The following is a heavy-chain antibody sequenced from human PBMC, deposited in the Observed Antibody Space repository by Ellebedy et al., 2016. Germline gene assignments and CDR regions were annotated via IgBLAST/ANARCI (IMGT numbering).Heavy chain of an antibody. CDR3: ARLSGIAASTSGVDH. D-gene: IGHD6-25*01. V-gene: IGHV3-73*01. J-gene: IGHJ4*02. CDR2: IRSKNFHYAT. Sequence: GESLKISCAASGFTFSGSAIHWVRQASGKGLEWLGRIRSKNFHYATAYTESVTGRFTISRDDSKNTAYLQMNSLKSEDTGVYYCARLSGIAASTSGVDHWGQGTLVTVSS. CDR1: GFTFSGSA.